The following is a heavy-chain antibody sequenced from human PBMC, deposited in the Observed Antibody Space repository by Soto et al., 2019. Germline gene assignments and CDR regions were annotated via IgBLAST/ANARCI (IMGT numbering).Heavy chain of an antibody. V-gene: IGHV3-30*18. Sequence: QVQLVESGGGVVQPGRSLRLSCEASGFTFSRYGMHWVRQAPGTGLEWVAVISYDGSNQYYADSMKGRFTISSDNSNNTLSLQMNSLRPEDTAVYYCEKDHDADGDYFSLWGRGTLVIVSS. CDR1: GFTFSRYG. CDR3: EKDHDADGDYFSL. CDR2: ISYDGSNQ. D-gene: IGHD4-17*01. J-gene: IGHJ2*01.